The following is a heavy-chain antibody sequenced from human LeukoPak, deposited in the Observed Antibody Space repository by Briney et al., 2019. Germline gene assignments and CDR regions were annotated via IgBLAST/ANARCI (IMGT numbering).Heavy chain of an antibody. J-gene: IGHJ4*02. CDR2: IYYSGST. Sequence: PSETLSLTCSVSGDSISTSNSYWGWIRQPPGKGLEWIGSIYYSGSTYYNPSLKSRVTISVDTSKNQFSLKLGSVTAADTAVYYCARDMSVVSGPVDYWGQGTLVTVSS. V-gene: IGHV4-39*07. D-gene: IGHD3-10*01. CDR1: GDSISTSNSY. CDR3: ARDMSVVSGPVDY.